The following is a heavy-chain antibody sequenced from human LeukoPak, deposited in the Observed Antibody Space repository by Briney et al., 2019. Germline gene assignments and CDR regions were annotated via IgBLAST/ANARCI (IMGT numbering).Heavy chain of an antibody. J-gene: IGHJ4*02. CDR1: GGSISSSSYY. V-gene: IGHV4-39*01. CDR3: ARPSITIFGVVIDY. Sequence: PSETLSLTCTVSGGSISSSSYYWGWIRQPPGKGLEWIGSIYYSGSTYYNPSLKSRVTISVDTSKNQFSLKLSSVTAADTAVYYCARPSITIFGVVIDYWGQGTLVTVSS. D-gene: IGHD3-3*01. CDR2: IYYSGST.